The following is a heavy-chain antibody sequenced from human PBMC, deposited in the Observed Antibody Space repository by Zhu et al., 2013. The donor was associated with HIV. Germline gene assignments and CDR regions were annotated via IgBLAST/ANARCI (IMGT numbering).Heavy chain of an antibody. D-gene: IGHD6-19*01. Sequence: VQLVESGGGVVQPGRSLRLSCAASGFTFSSYGMHWVRQAPGKGLEWVGFIRSKAYGGTTEYAASVKGRFTISRDDSKSIAYLQMNSLKTEDTAVYYCTTAVESSDAFDIWGQGTMVTVSS. V-gene: IGHV3-49*04. CDR2: IRSKAYGGTT. CDR3: TTAVESSDAFDI. CDR1: GFTFSSYG. J-gene: IGHJ3*02.